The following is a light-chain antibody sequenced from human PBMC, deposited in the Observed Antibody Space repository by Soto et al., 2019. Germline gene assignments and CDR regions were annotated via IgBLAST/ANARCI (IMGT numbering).Light chain of an antibody. CDR3: QWYTNWPPVFT. CDR1: QSLGNN. J-gene: IGKJ3*01. CDR2: GAS. Sequence: ELVMTQSPATLSVSPGERATLSCRASQSLGNNLAWYQQKPGQAPRLLIYGASTRAIGIPARFSCSGSGTDFTLTISILQSEDFAVDYCQWYTNWPPVFTFGPGTKVDL. V-gene: IGKV3-15*01.